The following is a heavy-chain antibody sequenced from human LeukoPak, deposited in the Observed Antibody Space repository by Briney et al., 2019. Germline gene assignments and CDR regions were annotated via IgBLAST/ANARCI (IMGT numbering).Heavy chain of an antibody. V-gene: IGHV3-74*01. CDR2: INSDGSST. J-gene: IGHJ6*02. CDR1: GFTFSVYW. CDR3: ARGAHYGMDV. Sequence: GGSLRLSCAASGFTFSVYWLHWVRQAPGKGLVWVSHINSDGSSTRNADSVKGRFTISRDNAKNTLYLQMNTLRAEDTAVYYCARGAHYGMDVWGQGTTVTVSS.